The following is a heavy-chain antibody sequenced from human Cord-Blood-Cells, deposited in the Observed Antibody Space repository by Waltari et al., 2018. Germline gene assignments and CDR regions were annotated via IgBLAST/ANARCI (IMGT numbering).Heavy chain of an antibody. J-gene: IGHJ4*02. CDR1: GGSISSSSYY. D-gene: IGHD5-12*01. CDR3: ARLLEGIHIGY. CDR2: IYYSGST. V-gene: IGHV4-39*01. Sequence: QLQLQESGPGLVKPSETLSLTCTVSGGSISSSSYYWGWIRQPPGKGLEWIGSIYYSGSTYYNPSLKSRVTISVDTSKNQFSLKLSSVTAADTAVYYCARLLEGIHIGYWGQGTLVTVSS.